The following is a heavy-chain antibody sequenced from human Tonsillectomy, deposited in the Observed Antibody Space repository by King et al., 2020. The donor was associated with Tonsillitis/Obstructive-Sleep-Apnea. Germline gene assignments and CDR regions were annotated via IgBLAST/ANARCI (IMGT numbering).Heavy chain of an antibody. CDR1: GGSISSYY. CDR3: ARRGGYYYYYYMDV. Sequence: QLQESGPGLVKPSETLSLTCTVSGGSISSYYWSWIRQPPGKGLEGIGYIYYSGSTNYNPSLKSRVTISVDTSKNQFSLKLSSVTAADTAVYYCARRGGYYYYYYMDVWGKGTTVTVSS. D-gene: IGHD3-16*01. J-gene: IGHJ6*03. V-gene: IGHV4-59*01. CDR2: IYYSGST.